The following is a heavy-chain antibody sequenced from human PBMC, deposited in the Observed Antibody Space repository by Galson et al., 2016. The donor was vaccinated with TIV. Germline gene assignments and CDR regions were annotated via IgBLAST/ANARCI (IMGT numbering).Heavy chain of an antibody. CDR1: GYAFTGYF. V-gene: IGHV1-2*02. Sequence: SVKVSCKASGYAFTGYFMHWVRQAPGQGFQWMGWMNPNSGGTNFAQYFQDRVTMTRDTSISTAYMEVSRLKTDDTAIYYCARDRRRGYLAYNGMDAWGQGTTVIVAS. CDR3: ARDRRRGYLAYNGMDA. CDR2: MNPNSGGT. J-gene: IGHJ6*02. D-gene: IGHD3-3*01.